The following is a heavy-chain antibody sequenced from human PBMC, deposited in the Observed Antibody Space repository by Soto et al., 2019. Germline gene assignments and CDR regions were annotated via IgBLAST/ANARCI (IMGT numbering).Heavy chain of an antibody. CDR1: GGTISRGDYY. D-gene: IGHD3-3*01. Sequence: QVHLQESGPGLVKSSQTRSLTCTVSGGTISRGDYYWSWIRQHRGKGLEWIGYIYYSGSTYYNPSLKSRVTISVDTSKNQFSLKLSSVTAADTAVYYCARWWSGSRQGFDPWGQGTLVTVCS. CDR2: IYYSGST. J-gene: IGHJ5*02. CDR3: ARWWSGSRQGFDP. V-gene: IGHV4-31*03.